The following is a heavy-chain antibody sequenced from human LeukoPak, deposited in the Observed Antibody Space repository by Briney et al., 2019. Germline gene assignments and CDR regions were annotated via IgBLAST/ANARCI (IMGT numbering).Heavy chain of an antibody. D-gene: IGHD6-6*01. Sequence: GRSLRLSCAASGFTFSSYGMHWVRQAPGKGLEWVAVISYDGSNKYYADSVKGRFTISRDNSKNTLYLQMNSLRAEDTAVYYCAMLPPQYISLSGDNWGQGTLVTVSS. V-gene: IGHV3-30*03. CDR1: GFTFSSYG. CDR3: AMLPPQYISLSGDN. J-gene: IGHJ4*02. CDR2: ISYDGSNK.